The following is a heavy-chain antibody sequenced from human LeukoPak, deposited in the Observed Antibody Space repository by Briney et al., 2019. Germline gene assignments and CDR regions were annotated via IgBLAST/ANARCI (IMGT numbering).Heavy chain of an antibody. D-gene: IGHD2-2*01. Sequence: GASVKVSCKASGGTFSSYAISWVRQAPGQGLEWMGGIIPIFGTANYAQKFQGRVTITADESTSTAYMELSSLRSEDTAVYYCARDRCSSTGCFLFDYWGQGTLVTVSS. CDR2: IIPIFGTA. J-gene: IGHJ4*02. V-gene: IGHV1-69*13. CDR3: ARDRCSSTGCFLFDY. CDR1: GGTFSSYA.